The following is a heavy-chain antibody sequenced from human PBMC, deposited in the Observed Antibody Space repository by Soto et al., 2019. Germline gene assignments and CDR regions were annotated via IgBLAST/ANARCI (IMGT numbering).Heavy chain of an antibody. CDR1: GFTFSSYG. CDR3: VRDSRGIYYFDY. J-gene: IGHJ4*02. V-gene: IGHV3-33*01. Sequence: GGSLRLSCAASGFTFSSYGMHWVRQAPGKGLEWVAFIWYDGSNKYYADSVKGRFTISRDNSKNTLYLQMNSLRAEDTAVYYCVRDSRGIYYFDYWGQGTLVTVSS. D-gene: IGHD1-1*01. CDR2: IWYDGSNK.